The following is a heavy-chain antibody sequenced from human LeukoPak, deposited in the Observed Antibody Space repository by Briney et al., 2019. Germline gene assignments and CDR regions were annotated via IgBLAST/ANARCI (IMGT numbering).Heavy chain of an antibody. D-gene: IGHD2/OR15-2a*01. CDR2: INSDGSWT. CDR3: VSFYEAY. J-gene: IGHJ4*02. CDR1: GNYW. Sequence: GGSLRLSCAASGNYWMHWVRRAPGKGLVWVSHINSDGSWTSYADSVKGRFTISKDNAKNTVYLQMNNLRAEDTAVYYCVSFYEAYWGRGTLVTVSS. V-gene: IGHV3-74*01.